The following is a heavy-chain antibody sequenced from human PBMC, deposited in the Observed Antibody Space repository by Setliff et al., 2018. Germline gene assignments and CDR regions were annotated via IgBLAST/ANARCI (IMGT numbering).Heavy chain of an antibody. Sequence: GGSLRLSCAASGFTFSSYAMHWVRQAPGKGLEWVSSISSSSSYIYYADSVKGRFTISRDNAKNSLYLQMNSLRAEDTAVYYCARGLTVNAFDIWGQGTMVTVSS. CDR1: GFTFSSYA. D-gene: IGHD2-21*01. J-gene: IGHJ3*02. CDR2: ISSSSSYI. CDR3: ARGLTVNAFDI. V-gene: IGHV3-21*01.